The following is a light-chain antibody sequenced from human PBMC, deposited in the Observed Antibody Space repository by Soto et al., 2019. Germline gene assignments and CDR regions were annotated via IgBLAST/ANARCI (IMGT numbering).Light chain of an antibody. CDR2: DAS. CDR3: QQYDNLPLT. J-gene: IGKJ4*01. V-gene: IGKV1-33*01. Sequence: DIPMTQSPSSLSASVGDRVTITCQASQDISNYLNWYQQKPGKAPKLLIYDASNLETGVPSRFSGSGSGTDFTFTISSLQPEDIATYYCQQYDNLPLTSGGGTKGEIK. CDR1: QDISNY.